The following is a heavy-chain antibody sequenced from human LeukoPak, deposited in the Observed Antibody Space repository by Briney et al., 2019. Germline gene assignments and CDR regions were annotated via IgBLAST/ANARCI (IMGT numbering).Heavy chain of an antibody. CDR2: ISSSSSYI. V-gene: IGHV3-21*01. J-gene: IGHJ6*03. CDR1: GFTFSSYS. D-gene: IGHD3-22*01. Sequence: PGGSLRLSCAASGFTFSSYSMNWVRQAPGKGLEWVSSISSSSSYIYYADSVKGRFTISRDNSKNTLYLQMNSLRAEDTAVYYCAKDYYDSSGYYYLQLYYYYYYMDVWGKGTTVTISS. CDR3: AKDYYDSSGYYYLQLYYYYYYMDV.